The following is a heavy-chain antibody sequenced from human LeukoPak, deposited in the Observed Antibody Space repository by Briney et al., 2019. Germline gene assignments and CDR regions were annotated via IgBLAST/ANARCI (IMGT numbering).Heavy chain of an antibody. CDR2: ISSSSSYI. CDR1: GFTFSSYS. J-gene: IGHJ3*01. D-gene: IGHD3-9*01. CDR3: AKQTIRTDAFDV. V-gene: IGHV3-21*04. Sequence: GGSLRLSCVASGFTFSSYSVNWVRQAPGKGLEWVSCISSSSSYIYYADSVKGRFTISRDNSRNTVYVQMNSLRAEDTALYYCAKQTIRTDAFDVWGQGTMATVAS.